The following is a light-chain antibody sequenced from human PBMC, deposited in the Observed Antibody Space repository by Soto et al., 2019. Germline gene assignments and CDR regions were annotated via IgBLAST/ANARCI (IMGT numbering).Light chain of an antibody. V-gene: IGKV3-20*01. CDR1: QSVSSSSY. CDR3: RQYGSSPSYT. CDR2: GAS. Sequence: EIVLTQSPGTLSLSPGERATLSCRASQSVSSSSYLAWYQQKPGQAPRLLIYGASSRDTGIPERFSGSGSATDFTLPISRLEPEDFAVYYCRQYGSSPSYTFGQGTKLEIK. J-gene: IGKJ2*01.